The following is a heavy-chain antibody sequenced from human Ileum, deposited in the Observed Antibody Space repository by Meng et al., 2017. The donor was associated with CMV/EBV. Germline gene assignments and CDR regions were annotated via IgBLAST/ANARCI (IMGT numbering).Heavy chain of an antibody. V-gene: IGHV1-45*02. Sequence: QVHLVQSGAEVKTTGSSVKISCKASGYTFPYPYLHWVRQAPGQALEWMGWITIYNGNTHYAQRFQDRLTITRHNSLHTAYMELNSLTSRDTGVYFCVRSSLYGDPYFFDSWGQGTLVTVSS. J-gene: IGHJ5*01. CDR2: ITIYNGNT. D-gene: IGHD2-21*01. CDR3: VRSSLYGDPYFFDS. CDR1: GYTFPYPY.